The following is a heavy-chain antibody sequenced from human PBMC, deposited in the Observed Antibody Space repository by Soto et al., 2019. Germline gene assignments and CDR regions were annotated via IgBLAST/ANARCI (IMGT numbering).Heavy chain of an antibody. CDR1: GGSISSGGYY. J-gene: IGHJ4*02. CDR3: ARVTYYSDSSGYNYDD. Sequence: SETLSLTCTVSGGSISSGGYYWSWIRQHPGKGLEWIGYIYYSGSTYYNPSLKSRVTISVDTSKNQFSLKLSSVTAADTAVYYCARVTYYSDSSGYNYDDWGQGTLVTVSS. D-gene: IGHD3-22*01. CDR2: IYYSGST. V-gene: IGHV4-31*03.